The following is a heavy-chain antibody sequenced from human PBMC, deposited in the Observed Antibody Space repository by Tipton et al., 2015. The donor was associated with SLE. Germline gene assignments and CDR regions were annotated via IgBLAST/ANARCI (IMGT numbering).Heavy chain of an antibody. J-gene: IGHJ4*02. CDR2: ISYGGGT. CDR3: ARGMWGPEY. D-gene: IGHD1-26*01. Sequence: TLSLTCSVSGGSISSNYWIWIRQPPGKGLEWIGYISYGGGTNYNPSLKSRVTMSVDTAKKQFSLKLTSVTAADTAVYYCARGMWGPEYWGQGVLVTVSS. V-gene: IGHV4-59*08. CDR1: GGSISSNY.